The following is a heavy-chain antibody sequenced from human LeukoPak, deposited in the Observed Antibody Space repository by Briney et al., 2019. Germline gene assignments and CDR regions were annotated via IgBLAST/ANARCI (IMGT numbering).Heavy chain of an antibody. V-gene: IGHV3-66*01. CDR2: IYSGGST. D-gene: IGHD5/OR15-5a*01. J-gene: IGHJ4*02. CDR1: GFTVSSNY. Sequence: GGSLRLSCAESGFTVSSNYMSWVRQAPGKGLEWVSVIYSGGSTYYADSVRGRFTISRDNSKNTLHLQTNSLRAEDTAVYYCARDMYTRNPFDYWGQGTLVTVSS. CDR3: ARDMYTRNPFDY.